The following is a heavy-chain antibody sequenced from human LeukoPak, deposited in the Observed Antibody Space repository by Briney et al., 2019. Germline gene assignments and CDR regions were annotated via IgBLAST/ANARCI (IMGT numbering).Heavy chain of an antibody. D-gene: IGHD2-2*01. Sequence: ASVKLSCKASGYTFSSYYMHWVRQAPGQGLEWMGMINPSGGSTSYAQRFQGRVTMTRDTSTSTVYMELSSLRFEDTAVYSCARVRYCTSTSCPDFDCWGQGTLVTVSS. CDR3: ARVRYCTSTSCPDFDC. CDR1: GYTFSSYY. J-gene: IGHJ4*02. V-gene: IGHV1-46*01. CDR2: INPSGGST.